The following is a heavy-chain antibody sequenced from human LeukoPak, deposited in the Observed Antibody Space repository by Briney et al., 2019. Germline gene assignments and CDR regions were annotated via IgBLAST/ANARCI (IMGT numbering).Heavy chain of an antibody. CDR3: ARDVRVDF. D-gene: IGHD2/OR15-2a*01. CDR1: GFTVSNNY. CDR2: ISSSSSFI. V-gene: IGHV3-21*01. Sequence: PGGSLRLSCVVSGFTVSNNYMNWVRQAPGKGLEWVSSISSSSSFIYYADSVKGRFTISRDNAKNSLSLQMNTLRAEDTAVYYCARDVRVDFWGQGTLVTVSS. J-gene: IGHJ4*02.